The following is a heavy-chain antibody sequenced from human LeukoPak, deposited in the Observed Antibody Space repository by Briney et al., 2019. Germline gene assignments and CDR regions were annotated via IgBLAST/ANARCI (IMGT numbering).Heavy chain of an antibody. CDR3: AYDSSGYYPYYGMDV. Sequence: SVKVSCKASGGTFSSYAISWVRQAPGQGLEWMGRIIPILGIANYAQKFQGRVTITADKSTSTAYMELSSLRSEDTAVYYCAYDSSGYYPYYGMDVWGQGTTVTVSS. J-gene: IGHJ6*02. CDR2: IIPILGIA. D-gene: IGHD3-22*01. CDR1: GGTFSSYA. V-gene: IGHV1-69*04.